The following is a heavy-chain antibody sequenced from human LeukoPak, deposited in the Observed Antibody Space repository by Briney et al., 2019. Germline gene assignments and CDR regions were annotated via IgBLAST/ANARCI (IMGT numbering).Heavy chain of an antibody. CDR1: GFTFSSYW. D-gene: IGHD6-19*01. CDR3: ARDPIAVAGPRFDY. J-gene: IGHJ4*02. Sequence: GGSLRLFCAASGFTFSSYWMSWVRQAPGKGLAWVANIKQDGSEKYYVDSVKGRFTISRDNAKNSLYLQMNSLRAEDTAVYYCARDPIAVAGPRFDYWGQGTLVTVAS. CDR2: IKQDGSEK. V-gene: IGHV3-7*01.